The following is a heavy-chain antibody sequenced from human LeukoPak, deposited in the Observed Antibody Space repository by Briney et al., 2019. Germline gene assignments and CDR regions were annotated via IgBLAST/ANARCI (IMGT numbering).Heavy chain of an antibody. CDR1: GYSISSGYY. CDR3: ARLPYHCSSSSCNLPGPDS. D-gene: IGHD2-2*01. V-gene: IGHV4-38-2*02. CDR2: IYHSGST. Sequence: NSSETLSLTCTVSGYSISSGYYWGWIRQPPGKGLEWIGNIYHSGSTYYNPSLKSRVTISVDTSKNQFSLKPSSVTAADTAVYYCARLPYHCSSSSCNLPGPDSWGQGHVVRVFS. J-gene: IGHJ4*02.